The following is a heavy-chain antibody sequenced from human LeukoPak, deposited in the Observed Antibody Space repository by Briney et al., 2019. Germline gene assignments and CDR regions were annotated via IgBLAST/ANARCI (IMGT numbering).Heavy chain of an antibody. V-gene: IGHV4-39*07. CDR2: IYYSGST. Sequence: PSETLSLTCTVSGGSISSSSYYWGWIRQPPGKGLEWIGSIYYSGSTYYNPSLKSRVTISVDTSKNQFSLKLSSVTAADTAVYYCARDPSPDYGDYEIRPQVHAFDIWGQGTMVTVSS. CDR3: ARDPSPDYGDYEIRPQVHAFDI. CDR1: GGSISSSSYY. J-gene: IGHJ3*02. D-gene: IGHD4-17*01.